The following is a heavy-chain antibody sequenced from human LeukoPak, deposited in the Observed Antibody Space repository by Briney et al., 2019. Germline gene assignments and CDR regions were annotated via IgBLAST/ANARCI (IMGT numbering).Heavy chain of an antibody. V-gene: IGHV1-69*04. CDR1: GYTFTSYD. J-gene: IGHJ5*02. D-gene: IGHD2-2*01. CDR3: ARDGQVGYCSSTSCSGNWFDP. CDR2: IIPILGIA. Sequence: GASAKVSCKASGYTFTSYDINWVRQAPGQGLEWMGRIIPILGIANYAQKFQGRVTITADKSTSTAYMELSSLRSEDTAVYYCARDGQVGYCSSTSCSGNWFDPWGQGTLVTVSS.